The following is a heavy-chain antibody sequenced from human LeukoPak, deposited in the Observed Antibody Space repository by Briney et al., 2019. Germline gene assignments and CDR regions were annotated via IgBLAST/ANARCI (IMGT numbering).Heavy chain of an antibody. CDR2: IGTYNGNP. Sequence: GASVKVSFKASGYTFTTYAISWVRQAPGQGLEWMGWIGTYNGNPDYAQNLQGRVTMTTDTSTSTAYMELRNLKSDDTAVYYCAREDPGGAFDVWGRGTMVTVSS. CDR1: GYTFTTYA. J-gene: IGHJ3*01. D-gene: IGHD3-16*01. CDR3: AREDPGGAFDV. V-gene: IGHV1-18*01.